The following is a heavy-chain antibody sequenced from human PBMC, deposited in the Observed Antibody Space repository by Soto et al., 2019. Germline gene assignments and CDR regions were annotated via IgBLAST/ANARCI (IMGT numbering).Heavy chain of an antibody. CDR3: AKSGSSGWYGWFDP. CDR2: IYWNDDK. CDR1: GFSLRTSGVG. J-gene: IGHJ5*02. Sequence: SGPTLVNPTQTLTLTCIFSGFSLRTSGVGVGWIRQPPGKALEWLGFIYWNDDKRYSPSLKSRLTITKDTSKDQVVLTMTNMDPVDTATYYCAKSGSSGWYGWFDPWGQGTLVTVSS. V-gene: IGHV2-5*01. D-gene: IGHD6-19*01.